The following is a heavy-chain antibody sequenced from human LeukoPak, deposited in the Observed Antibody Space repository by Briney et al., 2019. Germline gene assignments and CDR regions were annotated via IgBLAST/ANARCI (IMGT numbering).Heavy chain of an antibody. CDR1: GGSISGYY. J-gene: IGHJ4*02. CDR2: IYISGST. V-gene: IGHV4-4*07. D-gene: IGHD6-13*01. CDR3: ARERDSTAFDY. Sequence: SETLSLTCTVSGGSISGYYWSWIRQPAGKGLEWIGQIYISGSTNYNPSFKSRVTMSGDTSKNQFSLKLSSVTAADTAVYYCARERDSTAFDYWGQGTLVTVSS.